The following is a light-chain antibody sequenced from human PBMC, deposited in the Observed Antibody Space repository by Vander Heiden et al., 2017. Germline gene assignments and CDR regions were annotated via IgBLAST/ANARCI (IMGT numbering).Light chain of an antibody. CDR3: AAWDDSLSAVV. V-gene: IGLV1-47*01. CDR1: SSNIGSNY. J-gene: IGLJ2*01. CDR2: RNN. Sequence: QSVLTQPPSASGTPGPRVTIPCSGSSSNIGSNYVYWYQQLPGTAPKLLSYRNNQRPSGVPDRFSGSKSGTSASLAISGLRSEDEADYYCAAWDDSLSAVVFGGGTKLTVL.